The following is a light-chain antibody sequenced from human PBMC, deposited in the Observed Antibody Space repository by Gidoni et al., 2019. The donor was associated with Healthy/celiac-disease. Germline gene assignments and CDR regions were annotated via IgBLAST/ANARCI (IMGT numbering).Light chain of an antibody. V-gene: IGLV2-23*01. Sequence: QSALTQPASVSGSPGQSITISCTGTSSDVGNYNLFSWYQQHRGKAPKLMIYEGNKRPSGVSNRFSGSKSGNTASLTISGLQAEDEADYYCCSYAGSSTHVVIGGGTKLNVL. J-gene: IGLJ2*01. CDR2: EGN. CDR3: CSYAGSSTHVV. CDR1: SSDVGNYNL.